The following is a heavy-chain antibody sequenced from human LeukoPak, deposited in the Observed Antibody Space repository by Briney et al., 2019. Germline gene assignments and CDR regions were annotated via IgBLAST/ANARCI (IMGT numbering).Heavy chain of an antibody. D-gene: IGHD3-3*01. J-gene: IGHJ4*02. CDR3: ARDARGWSGFDY. Sequence: SETLSLTCTVSGGSISSYYWSWIRQPPGKGLEWIGYIYYSGSTDYNPSLKSRVTMSVDTSKNQFSLNLSSVTAADTAVYYCARDARGWSGFDYWGQGALVTVSS. CDR1: GGSISSYY. CDR2: IYYSGST. V-gene: IGHV4-59*12.